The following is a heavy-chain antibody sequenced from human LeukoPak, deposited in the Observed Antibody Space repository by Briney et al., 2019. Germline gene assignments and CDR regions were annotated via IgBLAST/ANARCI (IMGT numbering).Heavy chain of an antibody. J-gene: IGHJ6*03. CDR1: GGSISSGSYY. V-gene: IGHV4-39*01. D-gene: IGHD3-16*01. CDR3: ARVPLLRRGYYYYYMDV. Sequence: SETLSLTCTVSGGSISSGSYYWGWIRQPPGKGLEWIGSIYYSGGTYYNPSLKSRVTISVDTSKNQFSLKLSSVTAADTAVYYCARVPLLRRGYYYYYMDVWGKGTTVTISS. CDR2: IYYSGGT.